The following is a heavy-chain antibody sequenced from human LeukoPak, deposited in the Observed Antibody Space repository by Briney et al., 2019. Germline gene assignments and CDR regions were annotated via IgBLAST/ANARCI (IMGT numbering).Heavy chain of an antibody. CDR2: ISWNSGSI. Sequence: PGRSLRLSCAASGFTFDDYAMHWVRQAPGKGLEWVSGISWNSGSIGYADSVKGRFNISRDNAKNSLYLQMNSLRAEDTALYYCARNPPVSWVGATIDYYYYYYMDVWGKGTTVTVSS. CDR1: GFTFDDYA. J-gene: IGHJ6*03. CDR3: ARNPPVSWVGATIDYYYYYYMDV. D-gene: IGHD1-26*01. V-gene: IGHV3-9*01.